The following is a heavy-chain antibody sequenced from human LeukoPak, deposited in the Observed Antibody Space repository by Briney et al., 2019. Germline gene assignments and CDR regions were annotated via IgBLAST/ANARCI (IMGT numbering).Heavy chain of an antibody. V-gene: IGHV1-18*01. D-gene: IGHD4-17*01. CDR1: GYTFSSYG. CDR2: ISAYNGNT. CDR3: ARDPQVYGDFDNWFDP. J-gene: IGHJ5*02. Sequence: ASVKVSCKASGYTFSSYGISWVRQAPGQGLEWMGWISAYNGNTNYAQKLQGRVTMTTDTSTSTAYMELRSLRSDDTAVYYCARDPQVYGDFDNWFDPWGQGTRGTVSS.